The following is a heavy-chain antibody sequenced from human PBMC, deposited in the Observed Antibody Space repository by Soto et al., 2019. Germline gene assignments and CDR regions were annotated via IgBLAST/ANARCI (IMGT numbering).Heavy chain of an antibody. CDR3: ARDYVVVAANYYYYYGMDV. D-gene: IGHD2-15*01. Sequence: QVQLVQSGAEVKKPGASVKVSCKASGYTFTSYYMHWVRQAPGQGLEWMGIINPSGGSTSYAQKFQVRVTMTRDTSTSTVYMELSSLRSEDTDVYYCARDYVVVAANYYYYYGMDVWGQGTTVTVSS. CDR2: INPSGGST. V-gene: IGHV1-46*01. J-gene: IGHJ6*02. CDR1: GYTFTSYY.